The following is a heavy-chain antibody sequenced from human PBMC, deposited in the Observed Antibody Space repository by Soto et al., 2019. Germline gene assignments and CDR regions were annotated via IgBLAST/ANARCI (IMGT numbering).Heavy chain of an antibody. J-gene: IGHJ4*02. V-gene: IGHV4-38-2*01. Sequence: KTSETLSLTCAVSGYSISSGYYWGWIRQPPGKGLEWIGSIYHSGSTYYNPSLKSRVTISVDTSKNQFSLKLSSVTAADTAVYYCARAPPWYSSGPTNDYWGQGTLVTVSS. CDR1: GYSISSGYY. CDR2: IYHSGST. CDR3: ARAPPWYSSGPTNDY. D-gene: IGHD6-19*01.